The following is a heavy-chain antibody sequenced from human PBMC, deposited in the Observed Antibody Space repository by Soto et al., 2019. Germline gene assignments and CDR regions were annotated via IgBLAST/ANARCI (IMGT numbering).Heavy chain of an antibody. CDR2: IKQDGSEK. V-gene: IGHV3-7*03. CDR1: GFTFSSYW. D-gene: IGHD3-22*01. Sequence: PGGSLSLSCAASGFTFSSYWMSWVRQAPGKGLEWVANIKQDGSEKYYVDSVKGRFTISRDNAKNSLYLQMNSLRAEDTAVYYCARVLRYYYYDSSGYYSGYYFDYWGQGTLVTVSS. CDR3: ARVLRYYYYDSSGYYSGYYFDY. J-gene: IGHJ4*02.